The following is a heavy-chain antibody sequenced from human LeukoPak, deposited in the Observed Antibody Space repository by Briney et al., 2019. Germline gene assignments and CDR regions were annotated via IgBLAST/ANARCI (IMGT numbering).Heavy chain of an antibody. Sequence: GGSLRLSCAASGFTFSTYSMNWVRQAPGKGLEWVSYISSSSSTINYADSVKGRFTISRDNAKNSLYLQMNSLRDEDTAVYYCATRRNKFVNYAGVYWGQGVLVTVSS. V-gene: IGHV3-48*02. CDR3: ATRRNKFVNYAGVY. J-gene: IGHJ4*02. CDR1: GFTFSTYS. CDR2: ISSSSSTI. D-gene: IGHD4-11*01.